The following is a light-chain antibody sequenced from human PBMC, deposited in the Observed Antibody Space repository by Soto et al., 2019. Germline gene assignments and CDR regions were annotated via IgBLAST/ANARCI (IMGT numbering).Light chain of an antibody. CDR3: AAWDDTFNGWI. Sequence: QSVLTQPPSASETPGQRVTISCSGSTSSVGSNTVNWYQQLPGTAPKVLIFSTNERPSGVPDRFSGSKSGTAASLAISGLQSEDEADYYCAAWDDTFNGWIFGGGTKLTVL. CDR1: TSSVGSNT. CDR2: STN. J-gene: IGLJ2*01. V-gene: IGLV1-44*01.